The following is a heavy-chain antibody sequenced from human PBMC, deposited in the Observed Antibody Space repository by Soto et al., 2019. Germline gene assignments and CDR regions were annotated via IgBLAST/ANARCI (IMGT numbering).Heavy chain of an antibody. CDR2: ISWNSGSI. J-gene: IGHJ6*03. CDR1: GFTFDDYA. V-gene: IGHV3-9*01. Sequence: PVGSLRLSCAASGFTFDDYAMHWVRQAPGKGLEWVSGISWNSGSIGYADSVKGRFTISRDNAKNSLYLQMNSLRAEDTALYYCATFGGGFYTGPYYYYMDVWGKGTTVTVSS. CDR3: ATFGGGFYTGPYYYYMDV. D-gene: IGHD3-16*01.